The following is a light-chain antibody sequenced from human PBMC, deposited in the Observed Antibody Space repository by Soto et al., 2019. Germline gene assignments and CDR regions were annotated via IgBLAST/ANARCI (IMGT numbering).Light chain of an antibody. CDR3: QQLNSYPLT. V-gene: IGKV1-8*01. CDR1: QGISSY. CDR2: AAS. J-gene: IGKJ5*01. Sequence: AIRMTQSPSSLSASTGDRVTITCRASQGISSYLAWYQQKPGKAPKLLIYAASTLQSGVPSRFSGSGSGTDFTLTISSLQPEDFATYYCQQLNSYPLTFGGGTRLEI.